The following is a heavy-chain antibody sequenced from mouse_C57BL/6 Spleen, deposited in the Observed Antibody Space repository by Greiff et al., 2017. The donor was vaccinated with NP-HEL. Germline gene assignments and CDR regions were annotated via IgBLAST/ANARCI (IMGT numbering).Heavy chain of an antibody. CDR3: ARGLGQGLAY. CDR1: GYSFTSYY. V-gene: IGHV1-66*01. J-gene: IGHJ3*01. CDR2: RYPGSGKT. D-gene: IGHD4-1*01. Sequence: QVQLQQSGPELVKPGASVKISCKASGYSFTSYYIHWVKQRPGQGLEWIGWRYPGSGKTKYNEKFKGKATLTADTSSSTAYMQLSSLTSEDSAVYYCARGLGQGLAYWGQGTLVTVSA.